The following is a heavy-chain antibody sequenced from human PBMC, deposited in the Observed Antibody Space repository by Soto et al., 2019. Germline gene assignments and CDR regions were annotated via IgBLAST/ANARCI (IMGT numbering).Heavy chain of an antibody. CDR2: IIPIFGTA. J-gene: IGHJ4*01. V-gene: IGHV1-69*13. D-gene: IGHD3-10*01. Sequence: SGKVSCKAPGGTFSSYGIRWVRPAPGQGIEWMGGIIPIFGTANYAQKFQGRVTITADESTSTAYMELSSLRSEDTAVYFCFCCPDDYGGLFYYCARGSLVTGSA. CDR3: FCCPDDYGGLFYY. CDR1: GGTFSSYG.